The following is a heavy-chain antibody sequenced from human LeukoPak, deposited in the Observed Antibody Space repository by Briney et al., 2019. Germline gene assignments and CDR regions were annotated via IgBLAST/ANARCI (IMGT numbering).Heavy chain of an antibody. CDR1: GCTFSSYG. J-gene: IGHJ3*02. D-gene: IGHD5-24*01. V-gene: IGHV1-69*01. Sequence: SSVKVSCKASGCTFSSYGIDWVRQAPGQGLEWMGGIIPFCGRTNYAQKFQGRVTVTGDESTNTAYMELRSLAFDDTAMYYCARRGWQPHAFAIWGQGTMVTVS. CDR2: IIPFCGRT. CDR3: ARRGWQPHAFAI.